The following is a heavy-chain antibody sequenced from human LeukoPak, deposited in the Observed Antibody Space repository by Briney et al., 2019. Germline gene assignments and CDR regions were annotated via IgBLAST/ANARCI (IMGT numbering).Heavy chain of an antibody. CDR2: IYTSGST. J-gene: IGHJ4*02. V-gene: IGHV4-4*07. D-gene: IGHD1-1*01. Sequence: PSETLSLTCTVSGGSISSYYWSWIRQPAGKGLGWIGRIYTSGSTNYNPSLKSRVTMSVDTSKNQFSLKLSSVTAADTAVYYCARAVQLGLFDYWGQGTLVTVSS. CDR3: ARAVQLGLFDY. CDR1: GGSISSYY.